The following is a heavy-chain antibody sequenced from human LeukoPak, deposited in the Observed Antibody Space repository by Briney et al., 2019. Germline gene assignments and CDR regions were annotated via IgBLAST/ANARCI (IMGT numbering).Heavy chain of an antibody. D-gene: IGHD6-19*01. CDR1: GFTLNKYD. Sequence: GGSLRLSCAASGFTLNKYDMHWVRQATGKGLEWVSTLTTGGDTDYPGSVKGRFTISRENANNSLYLQMNSLRAGDTAVYYCARIDATGWYSDSWGQGTLVTVSS. CDR3: ARIDATGWYSDS. J-gene: IGHJ4*02. V-gene: IGHV3-13*01. CDR2: LTTGGDT.